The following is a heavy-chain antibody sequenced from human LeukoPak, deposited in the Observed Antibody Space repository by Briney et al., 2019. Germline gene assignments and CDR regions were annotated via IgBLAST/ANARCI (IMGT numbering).Heavy chain of an antibody. CDR3: ARAVGYCSGGSCYPQYFQH. CDR1: GFTFSSYG. CDR2: ISYDGSNK. V-gene: IGHV3-30*03. Sequence: GGSLRLSCAASGFTFSSYGMHWVRQAPGKGLEWVAVISYDGSNKYYADSVKGRFTISRDNSKNTLYLQMNSLRAEDTAVYYCARAVGYCSGGSCYPQYFQHWGQGTLVTVSS. J-gene: IGHJ1*01. D-gene: IGHD2-15*01.